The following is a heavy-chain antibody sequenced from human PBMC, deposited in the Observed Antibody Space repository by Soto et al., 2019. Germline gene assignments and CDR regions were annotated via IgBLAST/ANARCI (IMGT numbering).Heavy chain of an antibody. CDR2: ISWDGGST. CDR1: GFTFDDYT. V-gene: IGHV3-43*01. J-gene: IGHJ6*02. Sequence: GGSLRLSCAASGFTFDDYTMHWVRQAPGKGLEWVSLISWDGGSTYYADSVKGRFTISRDNSKNSLYLQMNSLRTEDTALYYCAKGSCGGSCYPTEGPYYYYGMDVWGQGTTVTVSS. CDR3: AKGSCGGSCYPTEGPYYYYGMDV. D-gene: IGHD2-15*01.